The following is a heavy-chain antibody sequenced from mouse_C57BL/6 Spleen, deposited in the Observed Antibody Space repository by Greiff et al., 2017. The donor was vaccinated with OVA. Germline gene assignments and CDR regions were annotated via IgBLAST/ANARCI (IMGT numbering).Heavy chain of an antibody. CDR3: ARRWAYYSNYVAMDY. V-gene: IGHV1-18*01. Sequence: VQLKESGPELVKPGASVKIPCKASGYTFTDYNMDWVKQSHGKSLEWIGDINPNNGGTIYNQKFKGKATLTVDKSSSTAYMELRSLTSEDTAVYYCARRWAYYSNYVAMDYWGQGTSVTVSS. J-gene: IGHJ4*01. CDR2: INPNNGGT. CDR1: GYTFTDYN. D-gene: IGHD2-5*01.